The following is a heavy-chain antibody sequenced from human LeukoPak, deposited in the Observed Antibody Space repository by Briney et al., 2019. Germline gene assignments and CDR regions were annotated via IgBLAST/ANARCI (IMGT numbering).Heavy chain of an antibody. CDR1: GGSISSSNW. J-gene: IGHJ4*02. Sequence: SETLSLTCAVSGGSISSSNWWSWIRQPPGKGLEWIGTVSHSGITNYNPSLKSRVTISVDTSKNQFSLKLSSVTAADTAVYYCARDSYYYGSGSYPPDYWGQGTLVTVSS. D-gene: IGHD3-10*01. CDR2: VSHSGIT. V-gene: IGHV4-4*02. CDR3: ARDSYYYGSGSYPPDY.